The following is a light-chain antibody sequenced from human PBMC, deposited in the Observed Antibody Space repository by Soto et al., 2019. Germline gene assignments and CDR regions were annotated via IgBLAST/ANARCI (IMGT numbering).Light chain of an antibody. CDR1: SSDVGGYNY. V-gene: IGLV2-14*01. Sequence: QSALTQPASVSGSPGQSITISCTGTSSDVGGYNYVSWYQQHPGKAPKLMIYEVSNRPSGVSNRFSGSKSGNTASLTISGLQAEDEADYYCSSYTSSSTAVFGGGTQLT. CDR3: SSYTSSSTAV. J-gene: IGLJ2*01. CDR2: EVS.